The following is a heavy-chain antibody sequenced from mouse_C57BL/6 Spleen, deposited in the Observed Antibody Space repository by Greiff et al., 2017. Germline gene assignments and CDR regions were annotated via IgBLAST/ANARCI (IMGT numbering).Heavy chain of an antibody. D-gene: IGHD1-1*01. CDR3: ARERSYGSSLYSFDS. CDR2: IDPEDGET. J-gene: IGHJ2*01. V-gene: IGHV14-2*01. Sequence: VQLKQSGAELVKPGASVKLSCTASGFNIKDYYMHWVKQRTEQGLEWIGRIDPEDGETKYGPKFQGKATITADTSSNTAYLQLSSLTSEDTAVYYCARERSYGSSLYSFDSWRQGTTLTVSS. CDR1: GFNIKDYY.